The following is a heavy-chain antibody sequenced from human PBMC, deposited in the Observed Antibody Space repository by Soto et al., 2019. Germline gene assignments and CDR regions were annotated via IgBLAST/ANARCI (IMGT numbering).Heavy chain of an antibody. J-gene: IGHJ4*02. CDR3: ARSWFDFVVVRIPCAWGENDN. D-gene: IGHD2-15*01. CDR2: ISYDGSTE. V-gene: IGHV3-30-3*01. Sequence: QVQLVESGGGVVQPGRSLRLSCAASGFTFNSYAMNWVRQAPGKGLEWVSVISYDGSTEYYGDSVRGRFTISRDNSKNTVSLQMHSLRAEDTAVYYCARSWFDFVVVRIPCAWGENDNWGQGTLVPVSS. CDR1: GFTFNSYA.